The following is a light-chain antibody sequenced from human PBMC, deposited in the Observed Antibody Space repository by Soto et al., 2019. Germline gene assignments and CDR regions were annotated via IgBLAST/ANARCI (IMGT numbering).Light chain of an antibody. V-gene: IGKV3-20*01. CDR1: QSVSAGY. CDR3: QQYGNSPT. J-gene: IGKJ1*01. CDR2: ETS. Sequence: EIVMTQSPATLSVSPGERATLSCRASQSVSAGYFAWYQQKPGQSPRLLIYETSSRTTGTPDRFSGSGSGTDFTLTVSSLEPEDFAVYYCQQYGNSPTFGQGTKVDI.